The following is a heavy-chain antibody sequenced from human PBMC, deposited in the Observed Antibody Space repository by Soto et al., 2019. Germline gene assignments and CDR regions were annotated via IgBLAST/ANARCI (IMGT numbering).Heavy chain of an antibody. CDR3: ARGNYGDYEEYYFDD. J-gene: IGHJ4*02. Sequence: SETLSLTCTVSGGSISSYYWSWIRQPPGKGLEWIGYIYYSGSTNYNPSLKSRVTISVDTSKNQFSLKLSSVTAADTAVYYCARGNYGDYEEYYFDDRGQGTLVTVSS. V-gene: IGHV4-59*01. CDR1: GGSISSYY. CDR2: IYYSGST. D-gene: IGHD4-17*01.